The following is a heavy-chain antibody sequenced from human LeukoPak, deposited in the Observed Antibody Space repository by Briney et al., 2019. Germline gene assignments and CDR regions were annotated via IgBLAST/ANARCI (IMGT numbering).Heavy chain of an antibody. J-gene: IGHJ4*02. D-gene: IGHD1-1*01. CDR2: INPNSGGA. CDR3: ARDHLPLLCMMEH. CDR1: GYTFTGYY. Sequence: ASVKVSCKASGYTFTGYYMHWVRQAPGQGLEWMGWINPNSGGANYAQKFQGRVTMTRDTSFSTAYMELSRLRSDDTAVYYCARDHLPLLCMMEHWGLGTLVTVSS. V-gene: IGHV1-2*02.